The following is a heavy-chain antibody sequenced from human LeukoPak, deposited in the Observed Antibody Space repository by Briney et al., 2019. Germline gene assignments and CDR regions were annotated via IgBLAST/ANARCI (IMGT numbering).Heavy chain of an antibody. CDR2: IYYSGNT. CDR3: ARGRSNYYGMDV. Sequence: SETLSLTCSVSGGSINSYYWSWIRQPPGKGLEWIGYIYYSGNTNYNPSLKSRVTISVDTSKNQFSLKVSSVAAADTAVYYCARGRSNYYGMDVWGQGTTVTVSS. D-gene: IGHD1-26*01. V-gene: IGHV4-59*01. CDR1: GGSINSYY. J-gene: IGHJ6*02.